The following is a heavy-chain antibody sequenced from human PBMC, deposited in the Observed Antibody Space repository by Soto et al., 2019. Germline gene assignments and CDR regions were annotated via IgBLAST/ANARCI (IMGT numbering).Heavy chain of an antibody. V-gene: IGHV1-69*06. Sequence: QVQLVQSGAEVKKPGSSVKVSCKASGGTFSSYAISWVRQAPGQGLEWMGGIIPIFGTANYAQKFQGRVTITADKSTSKAYRERSSLRSEDTAVYYWARSRVLPNHDALDIWAQGTMVTVSS. D-gene: IGHD1-26*01. J-gene: IGHJ3*02. CDR3: ARSRVLPNHDALDI. CDR2: IIPIFGTA. CDR1: GGTFSSYA.